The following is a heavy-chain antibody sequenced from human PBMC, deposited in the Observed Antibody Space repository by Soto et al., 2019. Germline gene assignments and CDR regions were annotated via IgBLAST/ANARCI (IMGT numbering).Heavy chain of an antibody. CDR1: GGTFSSYW. CDR2: IYPGDSDT. J-gene: IGHJ6*02. Sequence: AASVKVSCKASGGTFSSYWIGWVCQMPGKGLEWMGIIYPGDSDTRYSPSFQGQVTISADKSISTAYLQWSSLKASDTAMYYCARHPTNTVTHYYYGMDVWGQGTTVTVSS. V-gene: IGHV5-51*01. CDR3: ARHPTNTVTHYYYGMDV. D-gene: IGHD4-4*01.